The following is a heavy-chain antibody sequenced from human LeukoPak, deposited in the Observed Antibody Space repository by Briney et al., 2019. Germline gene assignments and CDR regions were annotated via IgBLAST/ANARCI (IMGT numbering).Heavy chain of an antibody. J-gene: IGHJ4*02. D-gene: IGHD3-3*01. CDR1: GYTFTSYY. CDR2: INPSGGST. CDR3: ARGPRITIFGVVIRAYYFDY. Sequence: ASVKVSCKASGYTFTSYYMRLVRQAPGQGLEWMGIINPSGGSTSYAQKFQGRVTMTRDTSTSTVYMELSSLRSEDTAVYYCARGPRITIFGVVIRAYYFDYWGQGTLVTVSS. V-gene: IGHV1-46*01.